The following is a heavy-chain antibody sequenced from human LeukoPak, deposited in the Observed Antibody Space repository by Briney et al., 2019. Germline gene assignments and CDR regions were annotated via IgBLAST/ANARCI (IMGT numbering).Heavy chain of an antibody. D-gene: IGHD3-16*02. CDR1: GFTFSSTW. Sequence: PGGSLRLSCAASGFTFSSTWMNWVRQAPGKGPVWVSRINSDGSIVTYADSVKGRFTISRDNSKNTLYLQMNSLRAEDTAVYYCARVDGYRRSLDYWGQGTLVTVSS. CDR3: ARVDGYRRSLDY. V-gene: IGHV3-74*01. CDR2: INSDGSIV. J-gene: IGHJ4*02.